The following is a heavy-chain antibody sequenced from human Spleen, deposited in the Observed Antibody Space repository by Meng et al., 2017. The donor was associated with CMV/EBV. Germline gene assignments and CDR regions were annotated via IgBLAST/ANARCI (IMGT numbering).Heavy chain of an antibody. J-gene: IGHJ4*02. V-gene: IGHV4-31*03. Sequence: TCTGSGDSISSGAYYWSWIRQHTGKGLEWIGYIFYSGLTYYNTSLKSRVTISVDTSKNQFSLKLSSVTAADTAVYYCARAVSGTNLDYWGQGTLVTVSS. CDR1: GDSISSGAYY. CDR2: IFYSGLT. D-gene: IGHD2-2*01. CDR3: ARAVSGTNLDY.